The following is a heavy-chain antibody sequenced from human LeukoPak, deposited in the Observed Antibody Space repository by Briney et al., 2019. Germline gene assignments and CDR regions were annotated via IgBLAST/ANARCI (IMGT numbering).Heavy chain of an antibody. CDR2: MNPNSGNT. V-gene: IGHV1-8*01. J-gene: IGHJ5*02. CDR1: GYTFTSYD. Sequence: ASVKVSCKASGYTFTSYDINWVRQATGQGLEWMGWMNPNSGNTGYAQKFQGRVTMTRNTSISTAYMELSSLRSEDTAVCYCARALYSYGLIDPWGQGTLVTVSS. CDR3: ARALYSYGLIDP. D-gene: IGHD5-18*01.